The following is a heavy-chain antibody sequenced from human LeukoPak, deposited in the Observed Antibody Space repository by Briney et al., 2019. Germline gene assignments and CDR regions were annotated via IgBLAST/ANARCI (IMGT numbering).Heavy chain of an antibody. Sequence: GGSLRLSCAASEFTFSSYSMNWVRQAPGKGLEWVSYISSGSSAIYYADSVKGRFTISRDNAKKSLYLQMNSLRAEDTAVYYCARGFCSGGNCRNFDYWGQGTLVTVSS. CDR2: ISSGSSAI. CDR3: ARGFCSGGNCRNFDY. CDR1: EFTFSSYS. D-gene: IGHD2-15*01. J-gene: IGHJ4*02. V-gene: IGHV3-48*01.